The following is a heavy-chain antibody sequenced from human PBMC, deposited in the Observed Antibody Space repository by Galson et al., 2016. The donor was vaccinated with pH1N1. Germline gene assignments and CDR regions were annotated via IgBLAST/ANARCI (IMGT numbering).Heavy chain of an antibody. CDR1: GGTFNTYA. J-gene: IGHJ4*02. V-gene: IGHV1-69*13. CDR2: IIAIFGTA. D-gene: IGHD1-26*01. CDR3: ARGEARGARYCDY. Sequence: SVKVSCKASGGTFNTYAISWVRQAPGQGLEWMGRIIAIFGTANYAQRLQGRVTLTADESTSTAYMELSSLRSDDTAVYYCARGEARGARYCDYWGQGTLVTVSS.